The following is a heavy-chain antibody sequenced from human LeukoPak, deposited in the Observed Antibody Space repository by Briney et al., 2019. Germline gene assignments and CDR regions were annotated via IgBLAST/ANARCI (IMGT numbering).Heavy chain of an antibody. CDR3: ARGQEENWNYFATDY. Sequence: GASVKVSCKASGGTFSSYAISWVRQAPGQGLEWMGGIIPIFGTANYAQKFQGRVTITTDESTSTAYMELSSLRSDDTAVYYCARGQEENWNYFATDYWGQGTLVAVSS. CDR1: GGTFSSYA. D-gene: IGHD1-7*01. J-gene: IGHJ4*02. V-gene: IGHV1-69*05. CDR2: IIPIFGTA.